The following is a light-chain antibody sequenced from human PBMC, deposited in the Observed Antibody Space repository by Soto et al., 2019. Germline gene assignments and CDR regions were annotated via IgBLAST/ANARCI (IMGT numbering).Light chain of an antibody. CDR2: LGS. J-gene: IGKJ1*01. CDR3: MQPLPSWT. V-gene: IGKV2-28*01. CDR1: QSLLHSNGYKY. Sequence: TRCPPSQHKNPGEPASISCRSSQSLLHSNGYKYLDWYLQKPGQSPQLLIYLGSNRASGVPDRFSGSGSGTDFTLKISCVEAEDVGVYICMQPLPSWTFGQGTKLDIK.